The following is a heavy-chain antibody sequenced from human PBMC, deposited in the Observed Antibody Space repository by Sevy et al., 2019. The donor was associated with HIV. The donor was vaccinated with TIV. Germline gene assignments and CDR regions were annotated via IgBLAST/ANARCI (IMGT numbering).Heavy chain of an antibody. CDR2: ISYDGSNK. J-gene: IGHJ3*02. CDR1: GFTFSSYA. V-gene: IGHV3-30-3*01. CDR3: ARGLGGSHRRAFDI. Sequence: GGSLRLSCAASGFTFSSYAMHWVRQAPGKGLEWVAVISYDGSNKYYADSVKGRFTISRDNSKNKLYLQMNSLRAEDTAVYYCARGLGGSHRRAFDIWGQGTMVTVSS. D-gene: IGHD1-26*01.